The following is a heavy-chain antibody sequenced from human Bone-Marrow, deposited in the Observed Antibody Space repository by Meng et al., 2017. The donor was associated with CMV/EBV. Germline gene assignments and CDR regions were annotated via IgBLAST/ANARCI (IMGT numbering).Heavy chain of an antibody. Sequence: ASVKVSCKASGYTFSNYYMNWVRQAPGQGLEWMGIIDPSGGRTRYAQKFQGRVTMTRDTSTSTVYMELSSLRSEDTAVYYCARGLIGSGYGAVGYWGQGTLVTVSS. CDR2: IDPSGGRT. D-gene: IGHD5-12*01. CDR3: ARGLIGSGYGAVGY. CDR1: GYTFSNYY. J-gene: IGHJ4*02. V-gene: IGHV1-46*01.